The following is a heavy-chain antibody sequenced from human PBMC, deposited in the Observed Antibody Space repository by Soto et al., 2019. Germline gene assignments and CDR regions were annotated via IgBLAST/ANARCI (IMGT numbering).Heavy chain of an antibody. CDR2: IKQDGSEK. V-gene: IGHV3-7*01. J-gene: IGHJ6*03. CDR1: GFTFSSYW. CDR3: ARDRRYSSSSGYYYYYMDV. Sequence: GGSLRLSCAASGFTFSSYWVSWVRQAPGKGLEWVANIKQDGSEKYYVDSVKGRFTISRDNAKNSLYLQMNSLRAEDTAVYYCARDRRYSSSSGYYYYYMDVWGKGTTVTVSS. D-gene: IGHD6-6*01.